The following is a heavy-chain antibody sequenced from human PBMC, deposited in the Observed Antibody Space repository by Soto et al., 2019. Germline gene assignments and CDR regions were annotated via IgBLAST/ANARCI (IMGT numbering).Heavy chain of an antibody. V-gene: IGHV3-15*01. Sequence: PGGSLRLSCAASGFTFSNAWMSWVRQAPGKGLEWVGRIKSKTDGGTTDYAAPVKGRFTISRDDSKNTLYLQMNSLKTEDTAVYYCTTATGYCSSTSCYDLYYFDYWGQGTLVTVS. CDR1: GFTFSNAW. CDR2: IKSKTDGGTT. J-gene: IGHJ4*02. CDR3: TTATGYCSSTSCYDLYYFDY. D-gene: IGHD2-2*01.